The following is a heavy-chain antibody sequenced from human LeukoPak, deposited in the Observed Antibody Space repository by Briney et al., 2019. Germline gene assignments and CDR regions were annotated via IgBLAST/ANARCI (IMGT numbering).Heavy chain of an antibody. Sequence: GGSLRLSCAASGFTFGSYAMSWVRQAPGKGLEWVSDINGSGGSAYYTDSVKGRFTISRDNSKNTLYLQMNSLRAEDTAIYYCAKKYSTGLDPWGQGTLVTVSS. V-gene: IGHV3-23*01. CDR3: AKKYSTGLDP. CDR2: INGSGGSA. D-gene: IGHD1-26*01. J-gene: IGHJ5*02. CDR1: GFTFGSYA.